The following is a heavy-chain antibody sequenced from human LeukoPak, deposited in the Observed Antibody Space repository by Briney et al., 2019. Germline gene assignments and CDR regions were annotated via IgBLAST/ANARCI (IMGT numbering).Heavy chain of an antibody. V-gene: IGHV3-7*01. CDR2: IKQDGSEK. J-gene: IGHJ4*02. Sequence: RGSLRLSCAASGFTFSSYWMSWVRQAPGKGLEWVANIKQDGSEKYYVDSVKGRFTISRDSAKNSLYLQMNSLRAEDTAVYYCARENGYSSSWYDYWGQGTLVTVSS. D-gene: IGHD6-13*01. CDR1: GFTFSSYW. CDR3: ARENGYSSSWYDY.